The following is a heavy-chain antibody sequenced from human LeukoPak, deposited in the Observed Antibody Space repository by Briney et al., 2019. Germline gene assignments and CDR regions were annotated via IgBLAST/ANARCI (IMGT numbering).Heavy chain of an antibody. Sequence: PGGSLRLSCAASGFTFRSYAMHGVRQAPGKGLEYVSAISSNGGSTYYANSVKGRFTISRDNSKNTLYLQMGSLRAEDMAVYYCARTAYCGGDCYSGPLDYWGQGTLVTVSS. CDR2: ISSNGGST. CDR1: GFTFRSYA. D-gene: IGHD2-21*02. CDR3: ARTAYCGGDCYSGPLDY. J-gene: IGHJ4*02. V-gene: IGHV3-64*01.